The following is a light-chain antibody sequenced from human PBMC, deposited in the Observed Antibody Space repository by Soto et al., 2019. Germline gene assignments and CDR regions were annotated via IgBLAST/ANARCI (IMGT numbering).Light chain of an antibody. V-gene: IGKV1-9*01. CDR1: QDISSY. J-gene: IGKJ5*01. CDR2: TAS. CDR3: QQRHSYPIT. Sequence: DIQLTQSPSFLSASVGDRVTVTCRASQDISSYLAWYQQKPGKAPKLLIHTASTLQSGVPSRLSGSGSGAEFTLTISSLQPDDFATYYCQQRHSYPITFGQGTRLDIK.